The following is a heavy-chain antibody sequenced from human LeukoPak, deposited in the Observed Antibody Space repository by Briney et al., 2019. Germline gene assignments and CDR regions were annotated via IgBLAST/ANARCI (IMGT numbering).Heavy chain of an antibody. J-gene: IGHJ6*03. V-gene: IGHV3-30*02. CDR1: GFTFSSYG. Sequence: GGSLGLSCAASGFTFSSYGMHWVRQAPGKGLEWVAFIRYDGSNKYYADSVKGRFTISRDNAKNSLYLQMNSLRAEDTAVYYCASLPSTFYYMDVWGKGTTVTVSS. D-gene: IGHD3-3*02. CDR3: ASLPSTFYYMDV. CDR2: IRYDGSNK.